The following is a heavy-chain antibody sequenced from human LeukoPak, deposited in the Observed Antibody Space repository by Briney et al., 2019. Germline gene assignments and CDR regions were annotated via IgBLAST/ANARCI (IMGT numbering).Heavy chain of an antibody. CDR3: ARDYCSSTSCYEDWFDP. D-gene: IGHD2-2*01. Sequence: PSQTLSLTCTVSGGSISSGGYYWSWTRQHPGKGLEWIGYIYYSGSTYYNPSLKSRVTISVDTSKNQFSLKLSSVTAADTAVYYCARDYCSSTSCYEDWFDPWGQGTLVTVSS. CDR2: IYYSGST. CDR1: GGSISSGGYY. J-gene: IGHJ5*02. V-gene: IGHV4-31*03.